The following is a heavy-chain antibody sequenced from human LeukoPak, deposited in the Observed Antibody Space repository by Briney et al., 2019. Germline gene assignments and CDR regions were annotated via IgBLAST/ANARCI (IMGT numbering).Heavy chain of an antibody. D-gene: IGHD5-18*01. J-gene: IGHJ4*02. CDR1: GFTFSSYS. CDR2: ISSSSSYI. Sequence: GGSLRLSCAASGFTFSSYSMHWVRQAPGKGLEWVSSISSSSSYIYYADSVKGRFTISRDNAKNSLYLQMHSLRAEDTAVYYCASPKGGYSYGLQYYFDYWGQGTLVTVSS. CDR3: ASPKGGYSYGLQYYFDY. V-gene: IGHV3-21*01.